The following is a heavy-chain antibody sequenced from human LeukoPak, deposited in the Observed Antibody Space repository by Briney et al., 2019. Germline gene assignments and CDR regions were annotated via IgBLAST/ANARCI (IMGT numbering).Heavy chain of an antibody. J-gene: IGHJ5*02. Sequence: ASVKVSCKASGYTFTSYGISWVRQAPGQGLECMGWISAYNGNTNYAQKLQGRVTMTTDTSTSTAYMELRSLRPDDTAVYYCARDGFVVVPAATRGYNLFDPWGQGTLVTVSS. CDR3: ARDGFVVVPAATRGYNLFDP. D-gene: IGHD2-2*01. CDR2: ISAYNGNT. CDR1: GYTFTSYG. V-gene: IGHV1-18*01.